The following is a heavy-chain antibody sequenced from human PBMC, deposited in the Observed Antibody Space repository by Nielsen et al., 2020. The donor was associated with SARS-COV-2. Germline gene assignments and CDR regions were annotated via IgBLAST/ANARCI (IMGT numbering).Heavy chain of an antibody. CDR3: ASIVVVPAATNY. CDR1: GFTFSSYE. J-gene: IGHJ4*02. D-gene: IGHD2-2*01. V-gene: IGHV3-23*01. Sequence: GESLKISCAASGFTFSSYEMNWVRQAPGKGLEWVSAISGSGGSTYYADSVKGRFTISRDNSKNTLYLQMNSLRAEDTAVYYCASIVVVPAATNYWGQGTLVTVSS. CDR2: ISGSGGST.